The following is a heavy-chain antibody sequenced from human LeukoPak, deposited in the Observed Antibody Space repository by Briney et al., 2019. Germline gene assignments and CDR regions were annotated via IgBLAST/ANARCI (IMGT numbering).Heavy chain of an antibody. CDR2: ISYDGSNK. D-gene: IGHD2-2*01. CDR3: ARDIVVVPAGLYYYVMDV. J-gene: IGHJ6*02. Sequence: GRSLRLSCAASGFTFGSYAMHWVRQAPGKGLEWVAFISYDGSNKYYADSVKGRFTISRDNSKNTLYLQMNSLRTEDTAVYYCARDIVVVPAGLYYYVMDVWGQGTTVTVSS. CDR1: GFTFGSYA. V-gene: IGHV3-30-3*01.